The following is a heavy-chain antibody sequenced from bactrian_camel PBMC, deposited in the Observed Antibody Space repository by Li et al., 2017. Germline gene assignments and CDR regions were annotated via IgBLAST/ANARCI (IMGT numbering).Heavy chain of an antibody. CDR2: TDSDGRAL. D-gene: IGHD1*01. V-gene: IGHV3S26*01. CDR1: GFTSSSYY. Sequence: HVQLVESGGGLVQPGGSLRLSCAASGFTSSSYYIYWVRQVPGKQREGVVVTDSDGRALSYADSVKGRFTVSRDDTVNTLYLQLNSLKTEDTAMYYCATDPVLYWTAAFNYWGQGTQVTVS. CDR3: ATDPVLYWTAAFNY. J-gene: IGHJ4*01.